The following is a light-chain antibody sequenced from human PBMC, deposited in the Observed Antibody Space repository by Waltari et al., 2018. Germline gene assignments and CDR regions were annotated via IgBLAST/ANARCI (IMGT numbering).Light chain of an antibody. J-gene: IGLJ2*01. CDR3: QSYDPDLSVV. V-gene: IGLV1-40*01. CDR1: GSNIGASD. CDR2: GVN. Sequence: QSVLTQPPSVSGAPGQRVAISCTGRGSNIGASDVHWYQQPPGKAPKRRIYGVNTRPVGVPDRFSGSQFGTSASLAITGLQAEDEADYYCQSYDPDLSVVFGGGTKLTVL.